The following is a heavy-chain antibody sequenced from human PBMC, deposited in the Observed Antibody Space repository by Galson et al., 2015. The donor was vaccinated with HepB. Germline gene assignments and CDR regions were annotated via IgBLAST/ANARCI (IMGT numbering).Heavy chain of an antibody. J-gene: IGHJ4*02. CDR2: IGSNANNYAT. CDR1: GFTFSGSA. D-gene: IGHD3-22*01. Sequence: SLRLYCAGSGFTFSGSAMHWVRQTSGKGLEWIGRIGSNANNYATAYKASVKGRFTISRGDSKNTAYLQMNSLRTEDTAVYYYTRLGDLSGYSSCWGQGTLVTVSS. V-gene: IGHV3-73*01. CDR3: TRLGDLSGYSSC.